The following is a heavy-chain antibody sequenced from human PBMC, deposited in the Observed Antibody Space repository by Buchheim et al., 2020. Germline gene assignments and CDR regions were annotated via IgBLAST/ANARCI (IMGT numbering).Heavy chain of an antibody. D-gene: IGHD1-1*01. CDR3: ATAGTSTENYFDY. CDR2: TNPNNGDT. CDR1: GYTFTGYY. V-gene: IGHV1-2*04. J-gene: IGHJ4*02. Sequence: QVQLVQSGAEVKTPGASVKVSCKTSGYTFTGYYMHWVRQAPGQGLEWMGWTNPNNGDTNYAQQFQGWVTMHRDTSISTVYMELTRLASDDTAVYYCATAGTSTENYFDYWGQGTL.